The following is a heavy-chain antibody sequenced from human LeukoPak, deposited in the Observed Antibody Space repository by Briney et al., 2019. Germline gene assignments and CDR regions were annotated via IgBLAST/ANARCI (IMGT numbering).Heavy chain of an antibody. CDR3: AVVDYDGPDGYFDC. D-gene: IGHD3-22*01. CDR2: ISGSGGST. Sequence: GGSLRLSCAAAGFTFSSYGMSWVRQAPGRGLEWVSAISGSGGSTYYADSVKGRFTISRDNSKNTLYLQMNSLRAEDTAVYYCAVVDYDGPDGYFDCWGQGTLVTVSS. V-gene: IGHV3-23*01. J-gene: IGHJ4*02. CDR1: GFTFSSYG.